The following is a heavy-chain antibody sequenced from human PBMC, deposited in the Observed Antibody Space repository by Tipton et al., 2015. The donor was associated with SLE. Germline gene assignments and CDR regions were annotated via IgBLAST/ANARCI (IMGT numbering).Heavy chain of an antibody. CDR3: ATQGYYDSSFDY. CDR1: GGSITSNKW. D-gene: IGHD3-16*01. J-gene: IGHJ4*02. CDR2: ISHSGDT. V-gene: IGHV4-4*02. Sequence: GLVKPSGTLSLTCGVSGGSITSNKWWTWVRQSPGKGLEWIGEISHSGDTDYNPSLKSRVTMSVDKSKNQFSLKLSSVTAADTAVYYCATQGYYDSSFDYWGQGTLVTVSS.